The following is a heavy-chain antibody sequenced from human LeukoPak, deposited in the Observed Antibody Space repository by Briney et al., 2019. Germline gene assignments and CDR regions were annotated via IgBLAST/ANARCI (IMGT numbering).Heavy chain of an antibody. V-gene: IGHV3-7*01. CDR1: GFTFRGYW. CDR2: MKLDGSEE. D-gene: IGHD2-15*01. J-gene: IGHJ5*02. CDR3: ARWARYCSSGSCYSWFDP. Sequence: GGSLRVSCADSGFTFRGYWMSWVRQGPGKGLEWVANMKLDGSEEYYVDSVKGRFTISSDNAKNSLYLQMNSLRVDDTAVYYCARWARYCSSGSCYSWFDPWGQGTLVTVSS.